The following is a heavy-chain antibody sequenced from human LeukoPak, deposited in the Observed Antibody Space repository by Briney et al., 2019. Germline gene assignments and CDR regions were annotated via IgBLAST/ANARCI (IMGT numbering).Heavy chain of an antibody. CDR2: INSDGRTI. CDR3: ARGPDHGGSYYHD. J-gene: IGHJ4*02. D-gene: IGHD1-26*01. Sequence: PGGSLRLSCAASGFTFSSYAMRWVRQAPGKGLLWVSRINSDGRTIEYADSVKGRFTISRDNAKSTLFLQMNSLRVEDTAVYYCARGPDHGGSYYHDWGQGTLVTVSS. CDR1: GFTFSSYA. V-gene: IGHV3-74*03.